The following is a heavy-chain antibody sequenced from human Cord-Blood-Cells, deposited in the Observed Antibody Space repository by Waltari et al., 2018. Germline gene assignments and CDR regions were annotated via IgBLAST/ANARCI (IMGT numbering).Heavy chain of an antibody. D-gene: IGHD3-10*01. Sequence: QVQLVQSGAEVKKPGASVKVSCKASGYTFTSYYMHWVRQAPGQGLEWMGIINPSGGSTSYAKKFQGRVTMTRDTSTSTVYMELSSLRSEDTAVYYCASRGRDWYFDLWGRGTLVTVSS. CDR2: INPSGGST. J-gene: IGHJ2*01. CDR1: GYTFTSYY. CDR3: ASRGRDWYFDL. V-gene: IGHV1-46*01.